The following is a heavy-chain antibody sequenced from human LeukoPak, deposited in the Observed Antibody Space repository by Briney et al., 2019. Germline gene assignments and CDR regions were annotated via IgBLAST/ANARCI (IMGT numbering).Heavy chain of an antibody. D-gene: IGHD2-2*01. CDR3: AKETVVVPAAQINYYYYYGMDV. V-gene: IGHV3-23*01. CDR1: GFTFSSYA. J-gene: IGHJ6*02. Sequence: PGGSLRLSCAASGFTFSSYAMSWVRQAPGKGLEWVTGISGSGGSTYYADSVKGRFTISRDNSKNTLYLQMNSLRAEDTAVYYCAKETVVVPAAQINYYYYYGMDVWGQGTTVTVSS. CDR2: ISGSGGST.